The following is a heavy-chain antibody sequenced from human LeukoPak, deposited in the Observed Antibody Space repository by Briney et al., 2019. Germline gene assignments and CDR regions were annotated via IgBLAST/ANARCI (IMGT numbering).Heavy chain of an antibody. Sequence: EASVKVSCKASGYTFTGYYMHWVRQAPGQGLEWMGWINPNSGGTNYAQKFQGRVTMTRDTSISTAYMVLSRLRSDDTAVYYCARGEHDYGDHDFDYWGQGTLVTVSS. D-gene: IGHD4-17*01. CDR1: GYTFTGYY. CDR2: INPNSGGT. V-gene: IGHV1-2*02. CDR3: ARGEHDYGDHDFDY. J-gene: IGHJ4*02.